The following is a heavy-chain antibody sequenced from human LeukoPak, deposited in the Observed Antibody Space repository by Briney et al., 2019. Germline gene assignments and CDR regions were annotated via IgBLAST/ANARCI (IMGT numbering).Heavy chain of an antibody. V-gene: IGHV3-30*02. CDR2: IRYDGSNK. CDR1: GFTFSSYG. J-gene: IGHJ5*02. D-gene: IGHD4-11*01. Sequence: GGSLRLSCAASGFTFSSYGMHWVRQAPGKGLEWVAFIRYDGSNKYYADSVKGRFTISRDNSKNTLYLQMNSLRAEDTAVYYCAKDAQIYSTYDWRWFDPWGQGTLVTVSS. CDR3: AKDAQIYSTYDWRWFDP.